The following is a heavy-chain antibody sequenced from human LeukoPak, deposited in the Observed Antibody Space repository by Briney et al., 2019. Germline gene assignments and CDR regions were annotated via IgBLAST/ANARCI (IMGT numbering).Heavy chain of an antibody. CDR1: GFTFSLYG. D-gene: IGHD2-21*02. CDR2: IQNDGSNK. CDR3: AKDRIVLVTATFVF. Sequence: QTGGSLRLSCAASGFTFSLYGIHWVRQAPGKGLEWVAFIQNDGSNKYYADSVKGRFTISRDNSKNTLYLQMNSLRPDDTAMYYCAKDRIVLVTATFVFWGEGTLVTVSS. V-gene: IGHV3-30*02. J-gene: IGHJ4*02.